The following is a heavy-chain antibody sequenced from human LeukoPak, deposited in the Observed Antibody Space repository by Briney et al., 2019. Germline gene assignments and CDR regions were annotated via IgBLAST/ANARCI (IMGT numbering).Heavy chain of an antibody. J-gene: IGHJ4*02. CDR1: GFTFSDYY. V-gene: IGHV3-11*01. CDR2: ISSSGSTI. D-gene: IGHD6-13*01. Sequence: GGSLRLSCAASGFTFSDYYMSWIRQAPGKGLEWVSYISSSGSTIYYADSVKGRFTISRDNAKNSLYLQMNSLRAEDTAVYYCASTRSSSRQSGFDYWGQGTLVTVSS. CDR3: ASTRSSSRQSGFDY.